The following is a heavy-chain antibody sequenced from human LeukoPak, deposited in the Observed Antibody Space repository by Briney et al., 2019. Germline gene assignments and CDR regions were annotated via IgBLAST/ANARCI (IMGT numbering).Heavy chain of an antibody. CDR2: INHSGST. J-gene: IGHJ4*02. D-gene: IGHD6-13*01. V-gene: IGHV4-39*07. Sequence: PSQTLSLTCTVSGGSISSGSYYWSWIRQPPGKGLEWIGEINHSGSTNYNPSLKSRVTISVDTSKNQFSLKLSSVTAADTAVYYCASYSSSWYPLFDYWGQGTLVTVSS. CDR1: GGSISSGSYY. CDR3: ASYSSSWYPLFDY.